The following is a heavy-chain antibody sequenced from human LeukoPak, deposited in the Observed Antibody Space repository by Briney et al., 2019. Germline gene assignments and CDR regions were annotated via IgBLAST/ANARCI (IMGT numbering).Heavy chain of an antibody. J-gene: IGHJ6*02. CDR2: IYYSGST. V-gene: IGHV4-59*12. D-gene: IGHD2-15*01. CDR3: ARDLGGLRYCSGGSCYSVFNGMDV. Sequence: PSETLSLTCTVSGGSISSYYWSWVRQPPGKGLEWISYIYYSGSTYYNPSLTSRVTISVDTSKNQFSLKLSSVTGADTAVYYCARDLGGLRYCSGGSCYSVFNGMDVWGQGTTVTVSS. CDR1: GGSISSYY.